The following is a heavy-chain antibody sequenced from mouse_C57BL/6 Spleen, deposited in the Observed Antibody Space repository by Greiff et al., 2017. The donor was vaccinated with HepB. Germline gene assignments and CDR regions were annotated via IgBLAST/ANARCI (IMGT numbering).Heavy chain of an antibody. CDR1: GYTFTSYW. V-gene: IGHV1-55*01. CDR2: IYPGSGST. D-gene: IGHD1-2*01. Sequence: QVQLQQPGAELVKPGASVKMSCKASGYTFTSYWITWVKQRPGQGLEWIGDIYPGSGSTNYNEKFKSKATLTVDTSSSTAYMQLSSLTSEDSAVYYCARGGLRPFYAMDYWGKGTSVTVSS. J-gene: IGHJ4*01. CDR3: ARGGLRPFYAMDY.